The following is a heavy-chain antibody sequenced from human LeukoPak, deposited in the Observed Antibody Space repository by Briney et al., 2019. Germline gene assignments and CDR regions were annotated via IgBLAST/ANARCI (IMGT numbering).Heavy chain of an antibody. V-gene: IGHV3-7*03. CDR1: GFTFSSYW. CDR3: ARDHMTTVTKNDY. CDR2: IKQDGSEK. D-gene: IGHD4-17*01. J-gene: IGHJ4*02. Sequence: SGGSLRLSCAASGFTFSSYWMSWVRQAPGKGLEWVANIKQDGSEKYYVDSVKGRFTISRDNAKNSLYLQMNSLRAEDTAVYYRARDHMTTVTKNDYWGQGTLVTVSS.